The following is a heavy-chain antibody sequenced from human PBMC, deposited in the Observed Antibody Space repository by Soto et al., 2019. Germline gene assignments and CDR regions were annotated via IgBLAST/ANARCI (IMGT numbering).Heavy chain of an antibody. J-gene: IGHJ4*02. CDR3: AKGGEWLVPVDY. V-gene: IGHV3-23*01. D-gene: IGHD6-19*01. CDR1: GFTFSRYA. CDR2: ISGSGGST. Sequence: EVQLLESGGGLVQPGGSLRLSCAASGFTFSRYAMSWVRQAPGKVLEWVSAISGSGGSTYYADSVKGRFTISRDHSKNTLDLHMNSLSAEDTAVYYCAKGGEWLVPVDYWGQGTLVTVSS.